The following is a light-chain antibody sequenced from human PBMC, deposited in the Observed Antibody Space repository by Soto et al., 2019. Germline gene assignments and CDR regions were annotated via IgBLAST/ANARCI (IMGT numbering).Light chain of an antibody. V-gene: IGKV3-20*01. Sequence: EIVLTQSPGTLSLSPGERATLSCRASQSVSSSYLAWYQQKPGQAPRLLIYGASSRATGIPDRFSGSGSGTEFTLTISGLQSEDFAVYYCQQYNDWPSWTFGQGTKVDIK. J-gene: IGKJ1*01. CDR2: GAS. CDR3: QQYNDWPSWT. CDR1: QSVSSSY.